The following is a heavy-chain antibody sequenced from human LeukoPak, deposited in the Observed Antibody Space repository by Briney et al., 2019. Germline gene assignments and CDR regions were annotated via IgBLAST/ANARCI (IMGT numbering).Heavy chain of an antibody. Sequence: SETLSLTCTVSGGSISSSSYYWGWIRQPPGKGLEWIGSIYYSGSTYYNPSLKSRVTISVDTSKNQFSLKLSSVTAADTAVYYCARDRGYSYGYWYFDLWGRGTLVTVSS. J-gene: IGHJ2*01. D-gene: IGHD5-18*01. V-gene: IGHV4-39*02. CDR2: IYYSGST. CDR1: GGSISSSSYY. CDR3: ARDRGYSYGYWYFDL.